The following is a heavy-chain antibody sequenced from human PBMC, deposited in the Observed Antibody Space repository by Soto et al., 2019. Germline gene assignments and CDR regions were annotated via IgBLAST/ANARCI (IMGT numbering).Heavy chain of an antibody. CDR3: ARVGGITWFDP. V-gene: IGHV4-31*03. CDR1: GGSISSGGYY. J-gene: IGHJ5*02. D-gene: IGHD3-16*01. Sequence: QVQLQESGPGLVKPSQTLSLTCTVSGGSISSGGYYWSWIRQHPGKGLEWIGYIYYSGSTYYNPSRQSRLTISVDTSKNPFPLKLSSVTAADTAGYYCARVGGITWFDPWGQGTLVTVSS. CDR2: IYYSGST.